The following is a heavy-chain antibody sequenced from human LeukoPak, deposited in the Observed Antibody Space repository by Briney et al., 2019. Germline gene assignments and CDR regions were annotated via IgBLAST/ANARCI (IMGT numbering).Heavy chain of an antibody. V-gene: IGHV4-30-4*08. CDR3: ARERAVAGRLDY. Sequence: SETLSLTCTVSGGSISSGDYYWSWIRQPRGKGLEWIGYIYYSGSTYYNPSLKSRVTISVDTSKNQFSLKLSSVTAADTAVYYCARERAVAGRLDYWGQGTLVTVSS. D-gene: IGHD6-19*01. CDR2: IYYSGST. CDR1: GGSISSGDYY. J-gene: IGHJ4*02.